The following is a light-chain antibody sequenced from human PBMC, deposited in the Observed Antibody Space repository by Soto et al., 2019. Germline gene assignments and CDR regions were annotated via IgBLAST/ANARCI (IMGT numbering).Light chain of an antibody. CDR3: QQYGSSGT. Sequence: EIVMTQSPATLSVTPGDRVTLSCRASQSVSSNLAWYQQKPGQAPRLLIYGASTRVTGIPDRLSGSGSGTDFTLTISRLEPEDFAVYYCQQYGSSGTFGQGTKVDIK. CDR2: GAS. CDR1: QSVSSN. J-gene: IGKJ1*01. V-gene: IGKV3-20*01.